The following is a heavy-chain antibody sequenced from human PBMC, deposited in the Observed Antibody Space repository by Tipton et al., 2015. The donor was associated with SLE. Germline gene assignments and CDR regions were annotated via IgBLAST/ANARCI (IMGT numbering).Heavy chain of an antibody. J-gene: IGHJ4*02. CDR1: GGSISTSNKY. Sequence: TLSLTCTVSGGSISTSNKYWDWIRPPPGKRLEWIGTIYYSGRTDYNPSLKSRVTMSVDTSMNQFSLKLFSVTAADTAVYYCARRRFPSASDSWGQGTVVSVSS. CDR2: IYYSGRT. CDR3: ARRRFPSASDS. V-gene: IGHV4-39*07. D-gene: IGHD2-21*01.